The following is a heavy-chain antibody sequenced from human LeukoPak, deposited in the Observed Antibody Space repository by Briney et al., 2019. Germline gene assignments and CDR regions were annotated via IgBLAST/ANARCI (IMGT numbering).Heavy chain of an antibody. V-gene: IGHV3-48*01. D-gene: IGHD2-2*01. CDR1: GFTFSDYS. CDR2: ISFSVNTK. J-gene: IGHJ4*02. CDR3: AKDPRYCSSTSCYPGY. Sequence: GGSLRLSCAASGFTFSDYSMNWVRQAPGKGLEWVSYISFSVNTKYYGDSVRGRFTISRDNSKNTLYLQMNSLRAEDTAVYYCAKDPRYCSSTSCYPGYWGQGTLVTVSS.